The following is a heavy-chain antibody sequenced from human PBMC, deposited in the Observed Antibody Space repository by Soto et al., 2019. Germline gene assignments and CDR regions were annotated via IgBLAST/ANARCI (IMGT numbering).Heavy chain of an antibody. D-gene: IGHD6-19*01. CDR3: AKDLTVAGTVRYYYYYMDV. CDR2: ISYDGSNK. V-gene: IGHV3-30*18. Sequence: GGSLRLSCAASGFTFSSYGMHWVRQAPGKGLEWVAVISYDGSNKYYADSVKGRFTISRDNSKNTLYLQMNSLRAEDTAVYYCAKDLTVAGTVRYYYYYMDVWGKGTTVTVSS. CDR1: GFTFSSYG. J-gene: IGHJ6*03.